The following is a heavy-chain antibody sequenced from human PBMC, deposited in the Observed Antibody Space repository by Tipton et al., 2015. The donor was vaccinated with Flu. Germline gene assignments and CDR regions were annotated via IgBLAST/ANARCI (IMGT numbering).Heavy chain of an antibody. V-gene: IGHV3-21*01. D-gene: IGHD2/OR15-2a*01. CDR1: GFPFSTYT. CDR3: ATYFLGY. Sequence: VQLVQSGGGLVKPGGSLRLSCAASGFPFSTYTMSWVRQAPGQGLEWVSSLTSSSSSIYYADSVKGRFTISRDNAKNSLYLQMNSLRAEDTAVYYCATYFLGYWGQGALVTVSS. J-gene: IGHJ4*02. CDR2: LTSSSSSI.